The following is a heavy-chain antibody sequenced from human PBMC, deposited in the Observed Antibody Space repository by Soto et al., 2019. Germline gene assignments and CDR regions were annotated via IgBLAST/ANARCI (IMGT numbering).Heavy chain of an antibody. V-gene: IGHV4-59*08. CDR3: VRHVREQTRFLEWLLFDY. CDR1: GGSISSYY. D-gene: IGHD3-3*01. Sequence: SETLSLTCTVSGGSISSYYWSWIRQPPGKGLEWIGYIYYSGSTNYNPSLKSRVTISVDTSKNQFSLKLSSVTAADTAVYYCVRHVREQTRFLEWLLFDYWGQGTLVTVSS. CDR2: IYYSGST. J-gene: IGHJ4*02.